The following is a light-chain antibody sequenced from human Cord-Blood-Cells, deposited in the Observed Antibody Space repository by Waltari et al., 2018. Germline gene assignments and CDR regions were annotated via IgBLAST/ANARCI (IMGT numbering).Light chain of an antibody. CDR3: QQYGSSXYT. V-gene: IGKV3-20*01. Sequence: EIVLTQSPGTLSXSPGXRATLSCRASQSVSSSYLAWYQQKPGQAPRLLIYGASSRATGIPDRFSGXGSGTDFTLTISRLEPXDFXVYYXQQYGSSXYTFGQGTKLEIK. J-gene: IGKJ2*01. CDR1: QSVSSSY. CDR2: GAS.